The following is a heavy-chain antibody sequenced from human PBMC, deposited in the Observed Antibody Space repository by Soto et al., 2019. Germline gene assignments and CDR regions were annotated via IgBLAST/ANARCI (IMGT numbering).Heavy chain of an antibody. CDR3: STEYSYGDAYYYGMDV. Sequence: GASVKVSCKVSGYTLTELSMHWVRQAPGKGLEWMGGFDPEDGETIYAEKFQGRVTMTEDTSTDTAYMEPSSLRSEDTVVYYCSTEYSYGDAYYYGMDVWGQGTTVTVSS. J-gene: IGHJ6*02. CDR1: GYTLTELS. V-gene: IGHV1-24*01. D-gene: IGHD5-18*01. CDR2: FDPEDGET.